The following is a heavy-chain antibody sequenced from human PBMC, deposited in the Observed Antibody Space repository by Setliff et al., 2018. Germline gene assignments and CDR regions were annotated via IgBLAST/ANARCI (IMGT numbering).Heavy chain of an antibody. CDR1: GFNFTNYA. V-gene: IGHV3-23*01. CDR2: ISGSGDST. D-gene: IGHD2-15*01. J-gene: IGHJ5*02. Sequence: PGGSLRLSCAASGFNFTNYAMNWVRQAPGKGLEWVSTISGSGDSTYYADSVMGRFTISRGTSKNTLYLHMSSLRTEDTAMYYCARDQFRNSGGLYSLGQGTLVTVSP. CDR3: ARDQFRNSGGLYS.